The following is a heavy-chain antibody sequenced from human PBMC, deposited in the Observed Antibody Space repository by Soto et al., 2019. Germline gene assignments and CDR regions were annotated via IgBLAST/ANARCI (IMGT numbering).Heavy chain of an antibody. D-gene: IGHD6-19*01. CDR2: ISGSGGST. V-gene: IGHV3-23*01. CDR1: GFTFSSYA. Sequence: EVQLLESGGGLVQPGGSLRLSCAASGFTFSSYAMSWVRQAPVKGLEWGSAISGSGGSTYYSDSVKGRFTISRDNSKNTLYLQMNSLRAEETAVYYCAKDMDGNSSGWWGNPYYFDSWGQVLLVTVSS. CDR3: AKDMDGNSSGWWGNPYYFDS. J-gene: IGHJ4*02.